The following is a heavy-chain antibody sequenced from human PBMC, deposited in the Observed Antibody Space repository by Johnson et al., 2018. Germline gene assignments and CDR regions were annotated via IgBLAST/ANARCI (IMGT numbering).Heavy chain of an antibody. Sequence: VQLVQSGGGLVQPGGSLRLSCAASGFTFSSYAMSWVRQAPGKGLEWVSAISGSGGSTYYADSVKGRFTISRDNSKNTLYLQMNSLRAEDTAVYYCAKAPDYYYASSGYPIYYYYGMDVWGQGTTVTVSS. CDR1: GFTFSSYA. CDR3: AKAPDYYYASSGYPIYYYYGMDV. V-gene: IGHV3-23*04. D-gene: IGHD3-22*01. J-gene: IGHJ6*02. CDR2: ISGSGGST.